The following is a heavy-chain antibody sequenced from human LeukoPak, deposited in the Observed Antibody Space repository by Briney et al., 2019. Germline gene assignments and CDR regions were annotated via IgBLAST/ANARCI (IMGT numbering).Heavy chain of an antibody. CDR2: INPNSGGT. Sequence: GASVTVSCKASGYTFTGYYMHWVRQARGQGLEWMGWINPNSGGTNYAQKFQGRVTMTRDTSISTAYMELSRLRSDDTAVYYCARAPVGAKRLGDYWGQGTLVTVSS. CDR1: GYTFTGYY. J-gene: IGHJ4*02. D-gene: IGHD1-26*01. V-gene: IGHV1-2*02. CDR3: ARAPVGAKRLGDY.